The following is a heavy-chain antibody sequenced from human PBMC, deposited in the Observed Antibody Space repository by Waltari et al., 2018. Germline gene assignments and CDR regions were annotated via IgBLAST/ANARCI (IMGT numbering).Heavy chain of an antibody. CDR3: ATVNPMEWYFDY. J-gene: IGHJ4*02. CDR2: FDTEDGET. CDR1: GYTLTELS. Sequence: QVQLVQSGAEVKKPGASVKGSCKVSGYTLTELSMHWVRQAPGKGLEWMGGFDTEDGETIYAQKFQGRVTMTEDTSTDTAYMELSSLRSEDTAVYYCATVNPMEWYFDYWGQGTLVTVSS. D-gene: IGHD3-3*01. V-gene: IGHV1-24*01.